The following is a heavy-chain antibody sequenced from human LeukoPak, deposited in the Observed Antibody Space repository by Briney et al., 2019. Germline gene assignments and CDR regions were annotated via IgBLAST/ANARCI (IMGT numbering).Heavy chain of an antibody. CDR3: AKVGYYYDSSGYYPLFDY. D-gene: IGHD3-22*01. V-gene: IGHV3-21*04. Sequence: PGGSLRLSCAASGFTFSSYSMNWVRQAPGKGLEWVSSINNSSSYIYYADSVKGRFTISRDNAKNSLYLQMNSLRAEDTAVYYCAKVGYYYDSSGYYPLFDYWGQGTLVTVSS. J-gene: IGHJ4*02. CDR2: INNSSSYI. CDR1: GFTFSSYS.